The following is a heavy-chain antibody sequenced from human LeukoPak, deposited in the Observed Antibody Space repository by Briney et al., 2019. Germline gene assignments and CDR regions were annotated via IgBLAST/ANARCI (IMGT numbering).Heavy chain of an antibody. V-gene: IGHV5-51*01. CDR3: ARRPLEMATANFDY. J-gene: IGHJ4*02. CDR1: GYSFTSYW. D-gene: IGHD5-24*01. Sequence: GESLKISRKGSGYSFTSYWIGWVRQMPGKSLEWMGIIYPGDSDTRYSPSFQGQVTISADKSISTAYLQWSSLKASDTAMYYCARRPLEMATANFDYWGQGTLVTVSS. CDR2: IYPGDSDT.